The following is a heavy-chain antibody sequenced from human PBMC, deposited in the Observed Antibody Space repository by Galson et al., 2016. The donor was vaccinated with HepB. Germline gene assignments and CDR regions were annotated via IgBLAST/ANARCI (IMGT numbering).Heavy chain of an antibody. V-gene: IGHV3-21*01. CDR1: GFRFSSYT. CDR2: IINSGSHV. Sequence: SLRLSCAASGFRFSSYTLNWVRQAPGKGLEWVSSIINSGSHVYLADSIKGRFTISRDNAKNLLYLQMTSLRADDTAVYFCARTQQVAHFDFWGQGTLVTVSS. D-gene: IGHD6-13*01. J-gene: IGHJ4*01. CDR3: ARTQQVAHFDF.